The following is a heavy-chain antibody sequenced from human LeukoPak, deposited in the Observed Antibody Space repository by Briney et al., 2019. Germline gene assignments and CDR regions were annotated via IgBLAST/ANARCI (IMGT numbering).Heavy chain of an antibody. V-gene: IGHV1-46*01. D-gene: IGHD4-23*01. Sequence: ASVKVSCKASGYTFTSNYMHWVRQAPGQGLERVGIINPSGGSTSYAQKFQGRVTMTRDMSTSTDYMELSSLRSEDTAVYYCARDNSVEDTAWWFDPWGQGTLVTVSS. J-gene: IGHJ5*02. CDR2: INPSGGST. CDR3: ARDNSVEDTAWWFDP. CDR1: GYTFTSNY.